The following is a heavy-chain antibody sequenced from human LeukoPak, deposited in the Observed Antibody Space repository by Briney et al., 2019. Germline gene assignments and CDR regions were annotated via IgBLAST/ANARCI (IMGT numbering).Heavy chain of an antibody. J-gene: IGHJ3*02. Sequence: AAVKVSCKASGYSFTSYGISWVRQAPGQGLEWMGWISAYNGNTNYAQKLQGGVTMTTDTSTSTAYMELRSLRSDDTAVYYCARDYITMVRGVRVQGAFDIWGQGTMVTVSS. V-gene: IGHV1-18*01. CDR3: ARDYITMVRGVRVQGAFDI. D-gene: IGHD3-10*01. CDR2: ISAYNGNT. CDR1: GYSFTSYG.